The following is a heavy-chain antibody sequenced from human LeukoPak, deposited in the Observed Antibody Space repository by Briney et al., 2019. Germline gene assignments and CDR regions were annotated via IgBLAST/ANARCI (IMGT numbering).Heavy chain of an antibody. D-gene: IGHD2-21*02. CDR2: ISSSSSYI. V-gene: IGHV3-21*04. CDR3: ATTPVGVTSYWYFDL. CDR1: GFTFSSYN. Sequence: PGGSLRLSCAASGFTFSSYNMNWVRQAPGKGLEWVSSISSSSSYIYYADSVKGRFTISRDNARNSLYLQMNSLRAEDTAVYYCATTPVGVTSYWYFDLWGRGTLVTVSS. J-gene: IGHJ2*01.